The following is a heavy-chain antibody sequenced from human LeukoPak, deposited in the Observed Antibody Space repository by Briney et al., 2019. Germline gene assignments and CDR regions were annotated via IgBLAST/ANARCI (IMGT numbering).Heavy chain of an antibody. D-gene: IGHD3-10*01. V-gene: IGHV5-51*01. CDR1: GYRFTSYW. Sequence: GESLKISCKGSGYRFTSYWIGWVRQMPGKGLEWMGIIYPGDSDTRYSPSFQGQVTISADKSMSTAYLQWSSLKASDTAMYYCTRHIRGSGTYPIDYWGQGTLVTVSS. CDR2: IYPGDSDT. CDR3: TRHIRGSGTYPIDY. J-gene: IGHJ4*02.